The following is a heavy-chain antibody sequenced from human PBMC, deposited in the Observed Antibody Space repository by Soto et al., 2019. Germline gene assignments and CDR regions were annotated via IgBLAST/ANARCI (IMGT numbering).Heavy chain of an antibody. J-gene: IGHJ4*02. D-gene: IGHD3-22*01. CDR1: GFTFRSYE. CDR3: ARVYDSSGYYYVFGY. CDR2: ISMSGSTT. V-gene: IGHV3-48*03. Sequence: GSLRLSCAASGFTFRSYEMNWVRQAPGKGLEWVSYISMSGSTTYYADSVKGRFTISRDNAKNSLYLQMNSLRAEDTAVYYCARVYDSSGYYYVFGYWGQGALVTVSS.